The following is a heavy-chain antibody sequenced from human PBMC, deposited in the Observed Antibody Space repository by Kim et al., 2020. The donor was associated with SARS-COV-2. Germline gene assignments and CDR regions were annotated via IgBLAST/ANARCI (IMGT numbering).Heavy chain of an antibody. CDR2: INWNSGSF. D-gene: IGHD6-19*01. CDR1: GFTFDDYG. V-gene: IGHV3-20*01. Sequence: GGSLRLSCAASGFTFDDYGMSWVRQVPGKGLEWISGINWNSGSFGYAESVEGRFTISRDNGKNSLYLQMNDLRVDDTAVYHCARRGSSGWTHFSFDVWGRGTLVTVS. J-gene: IGHJ2*01. CDR3: ARRGSSGWTHFSFDV.